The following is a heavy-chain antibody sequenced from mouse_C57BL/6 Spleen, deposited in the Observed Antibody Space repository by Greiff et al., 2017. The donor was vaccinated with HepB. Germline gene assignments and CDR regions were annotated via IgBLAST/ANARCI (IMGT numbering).Heavy chain of an antibody. CDR3: GGDGSSAFAD. V-gene: IGHV14-2*01. Sequence: EVQLVESGAELVKPGASVKLSCTASGFNFNDYYMHWVKQRPEQGLEWIGRIDPEDGETKYAPKFQGKATITADTSSNTAYLQLSSLTSEDAAVYYCGGDGSSAFADWGQGTLVTVSA. J-gene: IGHJ3*01. CDR2: IDPEDGET. D-gene: IGHD1-1*01. CDR1: GFNFNDYY.